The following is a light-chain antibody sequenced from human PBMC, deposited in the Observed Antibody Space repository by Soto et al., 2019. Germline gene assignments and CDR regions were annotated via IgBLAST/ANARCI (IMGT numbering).Light chain of an antibody. CDR2: GGS. CDR3: QQWSSSPRT. V-gene: IGKV3-20*01. CDR1: QSVTNSR. J-gene: IGKJ2*01. Sequence: EIVLTQSPGTLSLSPGERATLSCRASQSVTNSRLAWYQQKPGPAPKVLIYGGSNRTTGIPDRFSGSGSGTDLTLTISILEPAEFAIYECQQWSSSPRTFGQRNKLEIK.